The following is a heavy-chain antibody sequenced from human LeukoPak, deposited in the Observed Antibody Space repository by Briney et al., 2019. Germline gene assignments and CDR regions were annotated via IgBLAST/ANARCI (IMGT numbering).Heavy chain of an antibody. J-gene: IGHJ3*02. CDR3: ARQRGSSHDAFDI. CDR1: GYTFTGDW. Sequence: GESLKISCKASGYTFTGDWIGWVRQMPGKGLEWMGIIYPGDSDTRYSPSFQGQVTISADKSISTAYLQWSSLKASDTAMYYCARQRGSSHDAFDIWGQGTMVTVSS. CDR2: IYPGDSDT. D-gene: IGHD6-13*01. V-gene: IGHV5-51*01.